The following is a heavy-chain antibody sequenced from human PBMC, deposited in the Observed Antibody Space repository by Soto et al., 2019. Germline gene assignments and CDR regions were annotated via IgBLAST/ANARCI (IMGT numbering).Heavy chain of an antibody. J-gene: IGHJ4*02. D-gene: IGHD3-10*01. CDR1: GYTFTSYG. CDR3: ARGPRLLWFGELFNFDY. V-gene: IGHV1-18*01. Sequence: QVQLVQSGAEVKKPGASVKVSCKASGYTFTSYGISWVRQAPGQGLEWMGWISAYNGNTNYAQKLQGRVTMTTDTARSTAYMELRSLRSDDTAVYYCARGPRLLWFGELFNFDYWGQGTLVTVSS. CDR2: ISAYNGNT.